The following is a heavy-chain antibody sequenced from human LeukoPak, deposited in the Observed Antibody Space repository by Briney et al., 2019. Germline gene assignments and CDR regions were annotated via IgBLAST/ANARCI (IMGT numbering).Heavy chain of an antibody. Sequence: ASVKDSCKVSGYTLTELSMHWVRQAPGKGLEWMGGFDPEDGEPIYAQNSQGRVSMTEDTSTDTAYMELSGLRSEDTAVYYCATSMVRGVLRLDSYFDLWGRGTLVTVSS. CDR1: GYTLTELS. V-gene: IGHV1-24*01. D-gene: IGHD3-10*01. J-gene: IGHJ2*01. CDR3: ATSMVRGVLRLDSYFDL. CDR2: FDPEDGEP.